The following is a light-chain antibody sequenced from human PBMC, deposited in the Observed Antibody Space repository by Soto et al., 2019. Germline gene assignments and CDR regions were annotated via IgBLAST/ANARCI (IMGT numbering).Light chain of an antibody. V-gene: IGKV3-15*01. J-gene: IGKJ1*01. CDR1: QSVSNN. CDR2: GAS. CDR3: QQYNTWLT. Sequence: EIEMTQSPATLSVSPGERATLSCRASQSVSNNLAWYQKKPGQAPKLLIYGASTRATGIPARFSGSGSGTEFTPTISSLQSEDFAVYYCQQYNTWLTFGQGTRVEIK.